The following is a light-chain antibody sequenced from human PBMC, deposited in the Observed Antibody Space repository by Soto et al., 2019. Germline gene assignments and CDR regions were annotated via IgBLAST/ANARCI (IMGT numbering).Light chain of an antibody. CDR1: QSVNSNY. J-gene: IGKJ3*01. CDR3: QQYGSSQFT. CDR2: DTS. Sequence: EIVLMQSPGTLSLSPGEGATLSCRASQSVNSNYLAWYQQKPGQAPTVLIFDTSRRATGVPDRFSGSGSGTDFTLTISRLEPDDLAVYYCQQYGSSQFTFGTGTKVNIK. V-gene: IGKV3-20*01.